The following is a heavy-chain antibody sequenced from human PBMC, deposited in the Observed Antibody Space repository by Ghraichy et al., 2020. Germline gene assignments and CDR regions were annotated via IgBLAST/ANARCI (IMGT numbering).Heavy chain of an antibody. CDR2: ISSSSSYI. CDR1: GFTFSSYS. D-gene: IGHD3-16*02. J-gene: IGHJ3*02. V-gene: IGHV3-21*01. Sequence: GGSLRLSCAASGFTFSSYSMNWVRQAPGKGLEWVSSISSSSSYIYYADSVKGRFTISRDNAKNSLYLQMNSLRAEDTAVYYCARGLPNYVWGSYRYPAAFDIWGQGTMVTVSS. CDR3: ARGLPNYVWGSYRYPAAFDI.